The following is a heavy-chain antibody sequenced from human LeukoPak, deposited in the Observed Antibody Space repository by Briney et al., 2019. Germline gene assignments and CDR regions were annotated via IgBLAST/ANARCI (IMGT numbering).Heavy chain of an antibody. D-gene: IGHD3-16*02. J-gene: IGHJ4*02. CDR2: ISYDGSNK. CDR3: AKGAALRLGELSLYAPLDY. Sequence: GALRLSCAASGFTFSSYGMHWVRQAPGKGLEWVAVISYDGSNKYYADSVKGRFTISRDNSKNTLYLQMNSLRAEDTAVYYCAKGAALRLGELSLYAPLDYWGQGTLVTVSS. V-gene: IGHV3-30*18. CDR1: GFTFSSYG.